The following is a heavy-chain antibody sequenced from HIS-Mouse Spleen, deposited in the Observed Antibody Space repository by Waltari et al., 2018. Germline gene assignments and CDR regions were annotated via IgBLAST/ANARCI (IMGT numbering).Heavy chain of an antibody. V-gene: IGHV4-4*07. CDR2: SYTSGRT. CDR1: GGSISSYY. CDR3: ARDFHDFWSGYYGGDKKHDAFDI. D-gene: IGHD3-3*01. Sequence: QVQLQESGPGLVKPSETLSLTCTVSGGSISSYYWSWIRQPAGKGLEWIGRSYTSGRTKYNPSPKRRVTMSVDTSKNQFSLKLSSVTAADTAVYYCARDFHDFWSGYYGGDKKHDAFDIWGQGTMVTVSS. J-gene: IGHJ3*02.